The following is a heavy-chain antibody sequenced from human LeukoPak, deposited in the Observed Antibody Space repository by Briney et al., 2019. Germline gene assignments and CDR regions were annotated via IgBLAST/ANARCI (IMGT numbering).Heavy chain of an antibody. J-gene: IGHJ3*02. CDR2: ISYDGSNK. CDR1: GFTFSSYA. V-gene: IGHV3-30-3*01. Sequence: GRSLRLSCAASGFTFSSYAMHWVRQAPGKGLEWVAVISYDGSNKYYAGSVKGRFTISRDNSKNTLYLQMNSLRAEDTAVYYCARCDENFDYGGNPGAFDIWGQGTMVTVSS. D-gene: IGHD4-23*01. CDR3: ARCDENFDYGGNPGAFDI.